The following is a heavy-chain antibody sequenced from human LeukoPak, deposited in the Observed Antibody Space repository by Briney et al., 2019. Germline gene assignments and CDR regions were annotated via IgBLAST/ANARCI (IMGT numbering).Heavy chain of an antibody. D-gene: IGHD6-13*01. CDR3: ARDWYSSSWTRRFYYFDY. J-gene: IGHJ4*02. CDR2: ISSSSSYI. CDR1: GFTFSSYS. Sequence: PGGSLRLSCAASGFTFSSYSMNCVRQAPGNGLQWFSSISSSSSYIYYADSVKGRFTISRDNAKNSLYLQMNSLRAEDTAVYYCARDWYSSSWTRRFYYFDYWGQGTLVTVSS. V-gene: IGHV3-21*01.